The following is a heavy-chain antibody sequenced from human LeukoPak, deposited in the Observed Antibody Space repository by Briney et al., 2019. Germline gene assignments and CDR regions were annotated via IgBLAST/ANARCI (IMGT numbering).Heavy chain of an antibody. J-gene: IGHJ4*02. CDR1: GGSFSGYY. CDR2: INHSGST. D-gene: IGHD2-2*01. V-gene: IGHV4-34*01. Sequence: SETLSLTCAVYGGSFSGYYWSWIRQPPGKGLEWIGEINHSGSTNYNPSLKSRVTISVDTSKNQFSLKLSSVTAADTAVYYCASLYCSSTSCIGALSDRGEDYWGQGTLVTVSS. CDR3: ASLYCSSTSCIGALSDRGEDY.